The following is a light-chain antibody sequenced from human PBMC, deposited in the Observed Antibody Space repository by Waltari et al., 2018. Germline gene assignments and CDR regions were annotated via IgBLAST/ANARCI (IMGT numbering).Light chain of an antibody. J-gene: IGKJ4*01. CDR2: DAS. CDR3: QQYDTLLRLT. CDR1: QDIGNY. Sequence: DIQMTQSPSYLSPSVGDRVTITCQASQDIGNYLNWYQQKPGKAPKLLIYDASNLETGVPSSFSGSVSGSDFALTISSLQPEDNATCYCQQYDTLLRLTVGGGAK. V-gene: IGKV1-33*01.